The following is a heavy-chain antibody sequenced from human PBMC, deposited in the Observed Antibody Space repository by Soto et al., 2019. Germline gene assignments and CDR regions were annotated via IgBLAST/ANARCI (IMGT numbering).Heavy chain of an antibody. J-gene: IGHJ4*02. D-gene: IGHD3-10*01. CDR1: GGSISSSSYY. CDR3: ARQSYYYGSGPY. CDR2: IYYSGST. Sequence: KATETRSLTFCISGGSISSSSYYWGWIRQPPGKGLEWIGSIYYSGSTYYNPSLKSRVTISVDTSKNQFSLKLSSVTAADTAVYYCARQSYYYGSGPYWGQGTLVTVSS. V-gene: IGHV4-39*01.